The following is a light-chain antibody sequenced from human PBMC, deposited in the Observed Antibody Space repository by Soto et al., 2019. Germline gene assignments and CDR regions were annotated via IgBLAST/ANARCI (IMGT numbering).Light chain of an antibody. CDR3: QKYSSVPV. J-gene: IGKJ3*01. V-gene: IGKV1-27*01. Sequence: DIQMTQSPTSLSASVGDRVTITCRAGQDIRNFVAWYQQKPGKAPKLLIYAASTLQSGVPSRFSGSGSGTEFTLTINSLQPEDVATYSCQKYSSVPVFGPGTKVEIK. CDR2: AAS. CDR1: QDIRNF.